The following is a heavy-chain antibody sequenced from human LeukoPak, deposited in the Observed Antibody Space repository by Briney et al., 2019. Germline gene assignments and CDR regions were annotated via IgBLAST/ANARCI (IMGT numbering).Heavy chain of an antibody. J-gene: IGHJ4*02. V-gene: IGHV4-39*01. CDR2: VYYNGDT. D-gene: IGHD3-3*01. CDR1: GVPISGGRYY. CDR3: ARHASGVFDY. Sequence: SETLSLTCTVSGVPISGGRYYWGWIRQPPGKGLEWIGSVYYNGDTLDNPSLKSRVILSVDMSKNQFSVELTSVTAAGTAVYYCARHASGVFDYWGLGILVTVSS.